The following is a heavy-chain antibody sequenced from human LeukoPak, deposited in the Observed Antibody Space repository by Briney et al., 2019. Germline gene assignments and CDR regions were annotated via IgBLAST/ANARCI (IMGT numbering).Heavy chain of an antibody. CDR2: ISGSGGTT. V-gene: IGHV3-23*01. D-gene: IGHD5-12*01. Sequence: PGGSLRLSCAASGFTFSSYAMSWVRQAPGKGLEWVSTISGSGGTTYYADSVKGRFTISRGNSKNTLYLQLISLRAEDTAVYYCAKDQIGGGYAEDAFDIWGQGTVVIVSS. CDR1: GFTFSSYA. CDR3: AKDQIGGGYAEDAFDI. J-gene: IGHJ3*02.